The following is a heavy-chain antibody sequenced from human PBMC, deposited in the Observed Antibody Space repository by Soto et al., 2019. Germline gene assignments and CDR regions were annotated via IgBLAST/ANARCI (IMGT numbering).Heavy chain of an antibody. CDR2: ISAYNGNT. Sequence: GASVKVSCKASGYTFTSYGISWVRQAPGQGLEWMGWISAYNGNTNYAQKLQGRVTMTTDTSTSTAYMELSRLRSDDTAVYYCAKDAVVVVAATRDLNWFDPWGQGTLVTVSS. D-gene: IGHD2-15*01. CDR3: AKDAVVVVAATRDLNWFDP. V-gene: IGHV1-18*04. CDR1: GYTFTSYG. J-gene: IGHJ5*02.